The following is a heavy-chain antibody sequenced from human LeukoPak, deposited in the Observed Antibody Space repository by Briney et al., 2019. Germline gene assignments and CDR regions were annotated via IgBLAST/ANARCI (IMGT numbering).Heavy chain of an antibody. V-gene: IGHV4-38-2*01. CDR2: IYYSGST. Sequence: SETLSLTCAVSGYSISSGHYWGWIRQPPGRGLEWIGSIYYSGSTYYNPSLKSRVTLSVDTSKNQFSLELSSMTAADTAVYYCARSPDTAMIDYWGQGTLVTVSS. J-gene: IGHJ4*02. D-gene: IGHD5-18*01. CDR1: GYSISSGHY. CDR3: ARSPDTAMIDY.